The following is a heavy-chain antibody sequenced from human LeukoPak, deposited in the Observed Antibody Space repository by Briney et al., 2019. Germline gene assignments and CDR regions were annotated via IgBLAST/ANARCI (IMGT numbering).Heavy chain of an antibody. J-gene: IGHJ4*02. D-gene: IGHD3-10*01. CDR1: GFTFSSYA. CDR2: ISGSGDNT. Sequence: GGSLRLSCAASGFTFSSYAMNWVRQAPGKGLEWISSISGSGDNTYYADSVKGRFTISRDNSKNTLYLQMNSLRAEDTAVYYCARDQAGSGHYADYWGQGTLVTVSS. CDR3: ARDQAGSGHYADY. V-gene: IGHV3-23*01.